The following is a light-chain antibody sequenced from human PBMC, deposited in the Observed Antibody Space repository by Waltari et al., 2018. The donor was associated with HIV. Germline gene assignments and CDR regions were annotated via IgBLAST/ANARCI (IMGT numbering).Light chain of an antibody. CDR2: SAS. CDR3: QQQNTYPLT. Sequence: DILLTQSPSFLSASLGDRVTISCRANQGIRTYLAWYQQIPGRAPKLLIFSASILQDTVPSRFSASGSGTQFTLTINSLQPEDFATYYCQQQNTYPLTFGPGT. J-gene: IGKJ3*01. CDR1: QGIRTY. V-gene: IGKV1-9*01.